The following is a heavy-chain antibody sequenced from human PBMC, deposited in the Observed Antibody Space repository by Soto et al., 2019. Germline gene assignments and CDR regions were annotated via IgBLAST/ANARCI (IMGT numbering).Heavy chain of an antibody. Sequence: TSETLSLTCTVSGGSISSGDYYWSWIRQPPGKGLEWIGYIYYSGSTYYNPSLKSRVTISVDTSKNQFSLKLSSVTAADTAVYYCAQSRCGGDCLQSYPSHYYYGVDVWGQGTTVTVSS. V-gene: IGHV4-30-4*01. CDR3: AQSRCGGDCLQSYPSHYYYGVDV. J-gene: IGHJ6*02. CDR1: GGSISSGDYY. D-gene: IGHD2-21*02. CDR2: IYYSGST.